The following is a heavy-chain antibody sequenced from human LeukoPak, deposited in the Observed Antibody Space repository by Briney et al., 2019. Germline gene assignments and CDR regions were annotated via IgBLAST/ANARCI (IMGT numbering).Heavy chain of an antibody. V-gene: IGHV4-59*08. D-gene: IGHD4-17*01. Sequence: SETLSLTCTVSGGSMSSYYWSWIRQPPGKGLEWIGYIYYRGSTNYNPSLKSRVTISIDTSKKQFSLRLRSVTAADTAVYYCARPHYGDYHVGAFDIWGQGTMVTVSS. CDR3: ARPHYGDYHVGAFDI. J-gene: IGHJ3*02. CDR1: GGSMSSYY. CDR2: IYYRGST.